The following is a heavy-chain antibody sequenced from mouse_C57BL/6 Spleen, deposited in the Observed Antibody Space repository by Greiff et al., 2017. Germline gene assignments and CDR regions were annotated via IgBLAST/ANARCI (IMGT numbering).Heavy chain of an antibody. J-gene: IGHJ2*01. Sequence: EVQLQQSGPELVKPGASVKISCKASGYTFTDYYMNWVKQSHGKSLEWIGDINPNHGGTSYNQKFKGKATLTVDKSSSTAYMELRSLTSEDSAVYYCAEGDYYGSSYGDWGKGTTLTVSS. CDR2: INPNHGGT. CDR3: AEGDYYGSSYGD. D-gene: IGHD1-1*01. V-gene: IGHV1-26*01. CDR1: GYTFTDYY.